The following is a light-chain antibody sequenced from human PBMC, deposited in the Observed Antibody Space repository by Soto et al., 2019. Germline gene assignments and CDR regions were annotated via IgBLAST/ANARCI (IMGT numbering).Light chain of an antibody. CDR3: QQYNNWPQT. CDR2: DAS. CDR1: QSLRSS. V-gene: IGKV3-15*01. J-gene: IGKJ1*01. Sequence: EIVLPQYTGTLSLSLGERATLSCRASQSLRSSLAWYQQKPGQAPRLLIYDASTRATGIPARFSGSGSGTDFTLTISGLQSEDFAVYYCQQYNNWPQTFGQGTKADI.